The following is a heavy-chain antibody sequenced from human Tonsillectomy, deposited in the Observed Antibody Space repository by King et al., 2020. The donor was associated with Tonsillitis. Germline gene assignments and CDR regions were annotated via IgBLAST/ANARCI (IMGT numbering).Heavy chain of an antibody. CDR3: AKVTGIAVAGYYFDY. Sequence: VQLVESGGGLVQPGRSLRLSCAASGFTFDDYAMHWVRQAPGKGLEWVSGISWNSGSIGYADSVKGRFTISRDNAKNSLYLQMNSLRAEDTALYYCAKVTGIAVAGYYFDYWGQGTLVTVSS. CDR2: ISWNSGSI. J-gene: IGHJ4*02. V-gene: IGHV3-9*01. CDR1: GFTFDDYA. D-gene: IGHD6-19*01.